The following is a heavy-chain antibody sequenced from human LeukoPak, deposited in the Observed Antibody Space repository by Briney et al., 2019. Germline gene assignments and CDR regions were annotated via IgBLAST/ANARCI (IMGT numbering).Heavy chain of an antibody. V-gene: IGHV1-2*02. J-gene: IGHJ4*02. CDR1: GYTFTCYY. D-gene: IGHD1-26*01. CDR3: ARGQPLGATDY. Sequence: ASVKVSFKASGYTFTCYYMHWVRQAPGQELEWMGWINPNSGGTNYAQKFQGRVTMTRDTSISTAYMELSRLRSDDTAVYYCARGQPLGATDYWGQGTLVTVSS. CDR2: INPNSGGT.